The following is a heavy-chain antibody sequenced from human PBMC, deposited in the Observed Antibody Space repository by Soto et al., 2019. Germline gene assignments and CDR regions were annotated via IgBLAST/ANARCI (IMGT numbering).Heavy chain of an antibody. CDR1: GFTFSSYA. Sequence: QVQLVESGGGMVQPGRSLRLSCAASGFTFSSYAMHWVRQAPGKGLEWVAVISYDGSNKYYADSVKGRFTISRDNSKNTLYLQMNSLRAEDTAVYYCARGGSGWYKDGMDVWGQGTTVTVSS. CDR3: ARGGSGWYKDGMDV. J-gene: IGHJ6*02. D-gene: IGHD6-19*01. V-gene: IGHV3-30-3*01. CDR2: ISYDGSNK.